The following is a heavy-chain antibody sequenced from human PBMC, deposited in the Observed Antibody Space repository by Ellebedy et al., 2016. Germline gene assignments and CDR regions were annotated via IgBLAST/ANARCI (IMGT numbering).Heavy chain of an antibody. Sequence: GESLKISCAASGFTFSSYSMNWVRQVPGKGLEWVSYISSSSSTIYYADSVKGRFTISRDNAKNSLYLQMNSLRAEDTAVYYCAKGHSPVYFDYWGQGTLVTVSS. CDR3: AKGHSPVYFDY. J-gene: IGHJ4*02. CDR1: GFTFSSYS. V-gene: IGHV3-48*04. D-gene: IGHD4-23*01. CDR2: ISSSSSTI.